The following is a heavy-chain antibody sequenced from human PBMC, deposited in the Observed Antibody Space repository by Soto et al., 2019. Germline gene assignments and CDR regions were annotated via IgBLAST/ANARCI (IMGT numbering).Heavy chain of an antibody. CDR3: ARALPVAKGGFDP. J-gene: IGHJ5*02. D-gene: IGHD2-2*01. Sequence: PSETLSLTCTVSGGSISSGGYYWSWILQHPGKGLEWIWYIYYSGSTYYNPSLKSRVTISVDTSKNQFSLKLSSVTAEDTAVYYCARALPVAKGGFDPWGQGTLVTVSS. CDR1: GGSISSGGYY. V-gene: IGHV4-31*03. CDR2: IYYSGST.